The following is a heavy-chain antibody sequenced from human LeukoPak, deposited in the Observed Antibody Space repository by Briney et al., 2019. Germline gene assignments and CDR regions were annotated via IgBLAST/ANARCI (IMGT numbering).Heavy chain of an antibody. CDR1: EFTVSNNY. CDR3: ARGHPITTFDY. V-gene: IGHV3-53*01. Sequence: GGPLRLSCAASEFTVSNNYMSWVRQAPGKGLEWVSVIYSGGSTYYADSVKGRFTISRDNSKNTLYLQMNSLRAEDTAVYYCARGHPITTFDYWGQGTLVTASS. CDR2: IYSGGST. J-gene: IGHJ4*02. D-gene: IGHD1-1*01.